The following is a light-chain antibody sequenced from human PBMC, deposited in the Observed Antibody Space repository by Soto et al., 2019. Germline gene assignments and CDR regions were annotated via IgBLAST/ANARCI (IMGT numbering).Light chain of an antibody. J-gene: IGKJ3*01. CDR1: QGIRND. Sequence: AIQMTQSPSSLSASVGDRVTITCRASQGIRNDLGWYQQKPAKAPKLLIYAASNLQSGVPSRFSGSGSGTDFSLTISSLQPEDFAMYYCQQSYNDLRTFGPGTKVDIK. CDR3: QQSYNDLRT. CDR2: AAS. V-gene: IGKV1-6*01.